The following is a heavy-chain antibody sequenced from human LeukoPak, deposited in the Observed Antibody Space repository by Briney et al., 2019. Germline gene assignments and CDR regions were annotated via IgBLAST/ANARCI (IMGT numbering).Heavy chain of an antibody. D-gene: IGHD6-19*01. CDR1: GDSVSSKNGA. CDR3: ARDLGTTGWHTFDY. CDR2: TYYRSKWYN. J-gene: IGHJ4*02. V-gene: IGHV6-1*01. Sequence: SQTLSLTCAVSGDSVSSKNGAWNWIRQSPSRGLEWLGRTYYRSKWYNDYAESMEGRMTISQDTSKNQYSLHLNSVTPDDTAVYYCARDLGTTGWHTFDYWGQGTLVTVSS.